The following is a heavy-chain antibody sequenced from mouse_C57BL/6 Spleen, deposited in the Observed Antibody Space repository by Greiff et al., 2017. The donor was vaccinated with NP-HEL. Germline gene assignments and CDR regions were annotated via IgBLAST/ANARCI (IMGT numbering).Heavy chain of an antibody. CDR3: ARGEIYDGYPAY. D-gene: IGHD2-3*01. J-gene: IGHJ3*01. V-gene: IGHV5-16*01. Sequence: EVKLVESEGGLVQPGSSMKLSCTASGFTFSDYYMAWVRQVPEKGLEWVANINYDGSSTYYLDSLKSRFIISRDNAKNILYLQMSSLKSEDTATYYCARGEIYDGYPAYWGQGTLVTVSA. CDR1: GFTFSDYY. CDR2: INYDGSST.